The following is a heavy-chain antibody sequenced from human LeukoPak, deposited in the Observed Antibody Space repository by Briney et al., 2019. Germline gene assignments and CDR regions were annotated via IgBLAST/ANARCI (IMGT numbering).Heavy chain of an antibody. J-gene: IGHJ4*02. CDR2: ISGSGGST. V-gene: IGHV3-23*01. Sequence: GGSLRLSCAASGFTFSSYAMSWVRQAPGKGLEWVSAISGSGGSTYYADSVKGRFTISRDNSKNTLYLQMNSLRAEDTAVYYCARPVVVPAADLYYFDYWGQGTLVTVSS. CDR3: ARPVVVPAADLYYFDY. CDR1: GFTFSSYA. D-gene: IGHD2-2*01.